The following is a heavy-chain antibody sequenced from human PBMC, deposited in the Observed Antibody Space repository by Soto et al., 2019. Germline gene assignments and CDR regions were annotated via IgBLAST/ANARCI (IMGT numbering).Heavy chain of an antibody. Sequence: PGGSLRLSCAASGFTFSSYDMHWVRQAPGKGLEWVAVISYDGRNKYYADTVKGRLTISRDNSKNTQFLQMNSQRNENKTMNYFAKVQHCSSTSCYFYYYGMDVWGQGITVTVSS. CDR1: GFTFSSYD. J-gene: IGHJ6*02. D-gene: IGHD2-2*01. CDR2: ISYDGRNK. CDR3: AKVQHCSSTSCYFYYYGMDV. V-gene: IGHV3-30*18.